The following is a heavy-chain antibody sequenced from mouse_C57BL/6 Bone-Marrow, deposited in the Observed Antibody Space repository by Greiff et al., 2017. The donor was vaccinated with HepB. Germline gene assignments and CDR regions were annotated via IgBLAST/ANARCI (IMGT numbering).Heavy chain of an antibody. CDR1: GYTFTSYW. J-gene: IGHJ1*03. CDR3: AREIITTVVATYWYFDV. CDR2: IDPSDSET. V-gene: IGHV1-52*01. Sequence: VQLQQPGAELVRPGSSVKLSCKASGYTFTSYWMHWVKQRPIQGLEWIGNIDPSDSETHYNQKFKDKATLTVDKSSSTAYMQLSSLTSEDSAVYYCAREIITTVVATYWYFDVWGTGTTVTVSS. D-gene: IGHD1-1*01.